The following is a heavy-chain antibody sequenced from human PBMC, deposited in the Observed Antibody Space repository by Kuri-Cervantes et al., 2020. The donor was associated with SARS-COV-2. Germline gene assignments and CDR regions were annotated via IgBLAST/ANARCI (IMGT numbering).Heavy chain of an antibody. CDR3: AREINRGFDY. CDR2: INHSGST. V-gene: IGHV4-34*01. CDR1: GGSFSGYY. J-gene: IGHJ4*02. Sequence: GSLRLSCAVYGGSFSGYYWSWIRQPPGKGLEWIGEINHSGSTNYNPSLKSRVTISVDKSKNQFSLKLSSVTAADTAVYYCAREINRGFDYWGQGTLVTVSS.